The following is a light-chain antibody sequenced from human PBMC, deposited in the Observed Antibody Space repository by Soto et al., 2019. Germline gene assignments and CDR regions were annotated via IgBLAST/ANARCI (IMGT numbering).Light chain of an antibody. CDR2: DAS. Sequence: EIVLTQSPGTLSLSPGERATLSCRASQSVTNSYLAWYQQKPGQAPRLFIYDASRRATGIPDRFSGSGSGTDFTLTISRLQPEDFAVYYCQQYGRPLTFGGGTKVEIK. J-gene: IGKJ4*01. CDR1: QSVTNSY. V-gene: IGKV3-20*01. CDR3: QQYGRPLT.